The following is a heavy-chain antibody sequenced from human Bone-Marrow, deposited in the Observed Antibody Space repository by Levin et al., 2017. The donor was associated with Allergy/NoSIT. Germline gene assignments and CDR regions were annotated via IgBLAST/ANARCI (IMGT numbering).Heavy chain of an antibody. CDR3: ARGTPIMTSTLRAFDI. CDR2: IYSGGTT. J-gene: IGHJ3*02. Sequence: SQTLSLTCTVSGGYIRSFYWSWIRQPPGKGLEWVGYIYSGGTTDYNPSFRNRATISITTSKSQVSLKVTSVTPADTAVYYCARGTPIMTSTLRAFDIWGQGTMVTVSS. D-gene: IGHD3-16*01. CDR1: GGYIRSFY. V-gene: IGHV4-59*01.